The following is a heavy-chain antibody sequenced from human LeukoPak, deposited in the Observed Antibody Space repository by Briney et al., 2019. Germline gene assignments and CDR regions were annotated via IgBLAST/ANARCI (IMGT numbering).Heavy chain of an antibody. J-gene: IGHJ5*02. CDR3: ARLSVGGSSSYNWFDP. Sequence: PGRSLRLSCAASGFTFDDFSMHWVRQTPGKGLEWVSGISWNSGSIDYADSVTGRFTISRDNAKNSLYLQMNSLRAEDTALYYCARLSVGGSSSYNWFDPWGQGTLVTVSS. D-gene: IGHD6-6*01. V-gene: IGHV3-9*01. CDR1: GFTFDDFS. CDR2: ISWNSGSI.